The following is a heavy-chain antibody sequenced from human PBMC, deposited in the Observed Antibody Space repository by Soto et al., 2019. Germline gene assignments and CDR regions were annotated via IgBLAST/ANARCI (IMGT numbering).Heavy chain of an antibody. CDR3: ARTPISEGNTYGYRVNWFDP. CDR2: INHSGST. D-gene: IGHD5-18*01. V-gene: IGHV4-34*01. Sequence: PSETLSLTCAVYGGSFSGYYWSWIRQPPEKGLEWIGEINHSGSTNYNPSLKSRVTISVDTSKNQSSLKLSSVTAADTAVYYCARTPISEGNTYGYRVNWFDPWGQGTLVTVSS. CDR1: GGSFSGYY. J-gene: IGHJ5*02.